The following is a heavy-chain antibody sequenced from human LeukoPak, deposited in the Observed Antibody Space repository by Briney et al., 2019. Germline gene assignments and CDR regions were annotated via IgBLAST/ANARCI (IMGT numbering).Heavy chain of an antibody. Sequence: ASVKVSCKASGGTFSSYAISWVRQAPGQGLEWMGGIIPIFGTANYAQKFQGRVTITADESTSTAYMELSSLRSEDTAVYYCARSQRADYYDSSGPPWAFDIWGQGTMVTVSS. CDR1: GGTFSSYA. D-gene: IGHD3-22*01. V-gene: IGHV1-69*13. J-gene: IGHJ3*02. CDR2: IIPIFGTA. CDR3: ARSQRADYYDSSGPPWAFDI.